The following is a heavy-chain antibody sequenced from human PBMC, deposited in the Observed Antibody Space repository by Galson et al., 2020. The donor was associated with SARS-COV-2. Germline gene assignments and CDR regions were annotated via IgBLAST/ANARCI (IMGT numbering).Heavy chain of an antibody. CDR3: VRGIPNYDLLSPDY. D-gene: IGHD3-9*01. CDR1: GYNFDSHW. J-gene: IGHJ4*02. CDR2: IDPSDSYT. V-gene: IGHV5-10-1*01. Sequence: KIGESLKISCKGSGYNFDSHWITWVRQTPGKGLEWMGKIDPSDSYTNYSPSFHGHVTVSVDKSINTVYLHWSSLRASDTALYHCVRGIPNYDLLSPDYWGQGTLVTVSS.